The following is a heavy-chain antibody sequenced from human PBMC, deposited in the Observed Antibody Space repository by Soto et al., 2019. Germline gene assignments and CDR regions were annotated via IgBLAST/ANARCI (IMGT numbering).Heavy chain of an antibody. Sequence: QVQLVESGGGVVQPGRSLRLSCAASGFTFSTYGMYWVRQAPGKGLEWVAVISDDGNSKYYADSVKGRFTISRDNSKNTVYLQMNSLRLEDAAVYYCAKDQTHAFWGQGTMVNVSS. CDR3: AKDQTHAF. V-gene: IGHV3-30*18. J-gene: IGHJ3*01. CDR2: ISDDGNSK. D-gene: IGHD3-16*01. CDR1: GFTFSTYG.